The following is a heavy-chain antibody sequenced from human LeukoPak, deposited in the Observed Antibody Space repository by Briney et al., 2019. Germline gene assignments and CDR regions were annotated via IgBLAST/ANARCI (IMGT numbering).Heavy chain of an antibody. Sequence: PGGSLRLSCSAYGFTFSSYAMHWVRQAPGKGLEYVSAISSNGGSTYYADSVKGRFTISRDNSKNTLYLQMSSLRAEDTAVYYCARDGRGPATIFGYWGQGILVTVSS. CDR3: ARDGRGPATIFGY. CDR1: GFTFSSYA. J-gene: IGHJ4*02. D-gene: IGHD5-12*01. CDR2: ISSNGGST. V-gene: IGHV3-64*04.